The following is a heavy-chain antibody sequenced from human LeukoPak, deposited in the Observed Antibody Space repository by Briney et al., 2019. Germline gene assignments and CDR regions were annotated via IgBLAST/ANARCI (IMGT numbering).Heavy chain of an antibody. CDR3: ARSGGAAFDSSGYYYTNYYYYYMDV. Sequence: PGGSLRLSCAASGFTFSDYYMSWIRQAPGKGLEWVSYISSSGSTIYYADSVKGRFTISRDNAKNSLYLQMNSLRAEDTAVYYCARSGGAAFDSSGYYYTNYYYYYMDVWGKGTTVTVSS. V-gene: IGHV3-11*04. CDR1: GFTFSDYY. J-gene: IGHJ6*03. CDR2: ISSSGSTI. D-gene: IGHD3-22*01.